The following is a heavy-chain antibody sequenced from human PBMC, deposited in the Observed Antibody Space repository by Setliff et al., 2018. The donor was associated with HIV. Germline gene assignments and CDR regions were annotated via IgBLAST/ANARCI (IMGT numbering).Heavy chain of an antibody. D-gene: IGHD3-10*01. CDR1: GGSVSTGNYY. CDR3: TRRGADSYYPRPLDV. V-gene: IGHV4-61*01. J-gene: IGHJ6*04. CDR2: IFYSGST. Sequence: SETLSLTCTVSGGSVSTGNYYWNWIRLPPGKGLEWIGYIFYSGSTNYNPSLKSRVTISVDTSRNQFSLRLNSVTAADTAIDYCTRRGADSYYPRPLDVWGKGTTVTVSS.